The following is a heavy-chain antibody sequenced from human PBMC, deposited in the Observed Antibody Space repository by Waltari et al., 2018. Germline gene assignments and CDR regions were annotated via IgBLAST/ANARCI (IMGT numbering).Heavy chain of an antibody. CDR3: ARGVASMIRGVVDWFDP. CDR1: GFSFSSYW. V-gene: IGHV3-7*01. CDR2: INQDGSEK. Sequence: EVQLVESGGGLVQPGGSLRLSCAASGFSFSSYWMSWVRQAPGKGLEWVANINQDGSEKHYVDSMKGRFTVSRDNAKSSLYLQMNSLRADDTAVYYCARGVASMIRGVVDWFDPWGQGTLVTVSS. D-gene: IGHD3-10*01. J-gene: IGHJ5*02.